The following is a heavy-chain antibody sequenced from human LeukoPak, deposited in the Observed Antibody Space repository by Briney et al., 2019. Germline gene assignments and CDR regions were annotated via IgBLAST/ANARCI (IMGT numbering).Heavy chain of an antibody. V-gene: IGHV1-46*01. D-gene: IGHD4-23*01. J-gene: IGHJ3*01. CDR3: ARDMSTRVNPIAYAFHV. CDR1: ENTFTNYY. CDR2: INPNGDLT. Sequence: ASVKVSCQASENTFTNYYMHWVRQAPGQGLEWLGIINPNGDLTNYAQTFQGRVTMTRDTSSTTLYMKLSSLRSEDTAVYYCARDMSTRVNPIAYAFHVWGQGTMVTVSS.